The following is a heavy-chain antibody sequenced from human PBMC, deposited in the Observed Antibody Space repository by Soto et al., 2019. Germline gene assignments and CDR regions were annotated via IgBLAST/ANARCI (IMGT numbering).Heavy chain of an antibody. D-gene: IGHD6-25*01. J-gene: IGHJ4*02. CDR2: IIPIFGTA. V-gene: IGHV1-69*13. CDR3: ARVRIAATGNFDY. CDR1: GATFTSHA. Sequence: SVKVSCKASGATFTSHAISWVRQAPGQGLEWMGGIIPIFGTANYAQKFQGRVTITADESTRKAYMELSSLRCEDTAVYYCARVRIAATGNFDYLGQGSLVSVCS.